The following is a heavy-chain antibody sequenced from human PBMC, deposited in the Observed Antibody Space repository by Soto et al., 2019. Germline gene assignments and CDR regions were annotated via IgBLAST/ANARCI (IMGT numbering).Heavy chain of an antibody. J-gene: IGHJ6*02. D-gene: IGHD4-17*01. Sequence: SGPTLVNPTRPLTLTCTFSGFSLSTSGRCGSWIRQPPGKALEWLALIDWDDDKYYSTSLKTRLTISKDTSKNQVVLTMTNMDPVDTATYYCARNYGDYFYGMDVWGQGTTVTVSS. V-gene: IGHV2-70*01. CDR1: GFSLSTSGRC. CDR2: IDWDDDK. CDR3: ARNYGDYFYGMDV.